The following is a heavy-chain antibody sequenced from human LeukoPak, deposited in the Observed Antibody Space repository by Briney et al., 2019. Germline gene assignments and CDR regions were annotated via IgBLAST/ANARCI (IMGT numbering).Heavy chain of an antibody. CDR2: ISSSGSTI. D-gene: IGHD3-10*01. CDR3: ARDRGPIDY. V-gene: IGHV3-48*03. CDR1: GFTFSSYE. J-gene: IGHJ4*02. Sequence: GGSLRLSCAASGFTFSSYEMNWVRQAPGKVLEWVSYISSSGSTIYYADSVKGRFTISRDNAKNSLYLQMNSLRAEDTAVYYCARDRGPIDYWGQGTLVTVSS.